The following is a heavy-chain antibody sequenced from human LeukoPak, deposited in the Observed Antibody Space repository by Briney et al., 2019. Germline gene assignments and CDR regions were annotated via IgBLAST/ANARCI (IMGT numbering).Heavy chain of an antibody. Sequence: PGGSLRLSCAASGFTFSSYGMHWVRQAPGKGLEWVAVISYDGSNKYYADSVKGRFTISRDNSKNTLYLQMNSLRAEDTAVYYCATVFVDTAMPLGDYWGQGTLVTVSS. V-gene: IGHV3-30*03. CDR1: GFTFSSYG. CDR2: ISYDGSNK. J-gene: IGHJ4*02. CDR3: ATVFVDTAMPLGDY. D-gene: IGHD5-18*01.